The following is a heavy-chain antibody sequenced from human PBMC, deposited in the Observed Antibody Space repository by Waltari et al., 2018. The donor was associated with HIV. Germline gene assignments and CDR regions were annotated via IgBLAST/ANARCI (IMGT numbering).Heavy chain of an antibody. Sequence: VRLTESGGGLVEPGGSLTISCASQGLTFTPYTMNWIRHIPGKGLEWLASISRDNRESYFIDSIKGRFTISRDNAANSVFLHMDRLRVDDTGRYFCVRDDPGYEPIDYWGRGTLVTVSS. CDR1: GLTFTPYT. CDR3: VRDDPGYEPIDY. J-gene: IGHJ4*02. CDR2: ISRDNRES. V-gene: IGHV3-21*02. D-gene: IGHD2-2*01.